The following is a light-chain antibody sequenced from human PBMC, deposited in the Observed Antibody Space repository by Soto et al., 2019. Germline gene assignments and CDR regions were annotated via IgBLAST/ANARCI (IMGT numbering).Light chain of an antibody. CDR3: QQCSSRPLT. CDR2: DAF. J-gene: IGKJ4*01. V-gene: IGKV3-11*01. CDR1: QSVGSY. Sequence: EIVLTQSPATLSLSPGERATLSCRASQSVGSYFAWYQQKPGQAPRLLIYDAFSRATGIPARFSGSGSGTDFTFTISSLEPEDFAVYFCQQCSSRPLTFGGGTMVEIK.